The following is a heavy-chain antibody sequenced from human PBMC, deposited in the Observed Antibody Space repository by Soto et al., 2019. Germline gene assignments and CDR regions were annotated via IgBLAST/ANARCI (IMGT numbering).Heavy chain of an antibody. J-gene: IGHJ4*02. CDR1: GYTFTDYG. V-gene: IGHV1-18*01. Sequence: QVQLVQSGADVKKPGASVRVSCKASGYTFTDYGITWVRQAPGQGLEWMGRISAKNGDTNLAQKFRGRVTLTTDTSTGTAYMDLRSLTADDTAVYYCARDPPETPSDYWGQGTLVTVSS. CDR2: ISAKNGDT. CDR3: ARDPPETPSDY.